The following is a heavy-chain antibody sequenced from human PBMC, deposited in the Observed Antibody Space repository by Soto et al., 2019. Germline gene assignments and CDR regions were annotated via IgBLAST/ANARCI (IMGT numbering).Heavy chain of an antibody. J-gene: IGHJ3*02. CDR2: ISGSGGST. CDR1: GFTFSSYA. CDR3: AKDEQWTVGAFDI. Sequence: GGSLRLSCAASGFTFSSYAMSWVRQAPGKGLEWVSAISGSGGSTYYADYVKGRFTISRDNSKNKLYLQMNSLRAEYTAVYYCAKDEQWTVGAFDIWGQGTMVTVSS. D-gene: IGHD2-8*01. V-gene: IGHV3-23*01.